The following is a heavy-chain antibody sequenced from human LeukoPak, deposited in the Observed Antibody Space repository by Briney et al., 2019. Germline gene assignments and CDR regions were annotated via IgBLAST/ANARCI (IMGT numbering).Heavy chain of an antibody. CDR1: GYTFTSYG. CDR2: ISAYNGNT. V-gene: IGHV1-18*01. Sequence: ASVKVSCKASGYTFTSYGISWVRQAPGQGLEWMGWISAYNGNTNYAQKLQGRVTMTTDTSTSTAYMELRSLRSDDTAVYYCAREGGHYGSGSYYPYDAFDIWGQGTMVTVSS. J-gene: IGHJ3*02. CDR3: AREGGHYGSGSYYPYDAFDI. D-gene: IGHD3-10*01.